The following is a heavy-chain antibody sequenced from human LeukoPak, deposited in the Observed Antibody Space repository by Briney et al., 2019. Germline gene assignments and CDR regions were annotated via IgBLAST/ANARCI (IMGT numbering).Heavy chain of an antibody. V-gene: IGHV3-7*01. CDR3: ARDRSGSL. CDR2: IKQDGSEK. CDR1: GFTFSGYW. D-gene: IGHD1-26*01. Sequence: GGSLRLSCAASGFTFSGYWMSWVRQAPGKGLEWVANIKQDGSEKYYVDSVKGRFTISRDNAKNSLYLQMNSLRAEDTAVYYCARDRSGSLWGQGTLVTVSS. J-gene: IGHJ4*02.